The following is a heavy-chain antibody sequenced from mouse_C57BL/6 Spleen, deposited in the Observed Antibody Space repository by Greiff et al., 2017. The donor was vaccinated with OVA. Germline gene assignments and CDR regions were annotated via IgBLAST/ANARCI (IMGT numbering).Heavy chain of an antibody. CDR2: IHPNSGST. D-gene: IGHD1-1*02. V-gene: IGHV1-64*01. CDR1: GYTFTSYW. J-gene: IGHJ1*03. CDR3: ARLGGYYWYFDV. Sequence: VQLQQPGAELVKPGASVKLSCKASGYTFTSYWMHWVKQRPGQGLEWIGMIHPNSGSTNYNEKFKSKATLTVDKSSRTAYMQLSSLTSEDSAVYYCARLGGYYWYFDVWGTGTTVTVSS.